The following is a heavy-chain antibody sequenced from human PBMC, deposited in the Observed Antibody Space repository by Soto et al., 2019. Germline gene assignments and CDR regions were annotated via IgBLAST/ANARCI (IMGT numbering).Heavy chain of an antibody. CDR3: ATMVTANEYYFDY. D-gene: IGHD5-18*01. J-gene: IGHJ4*02. CDR1: GFTFSSYA. Sequence: EVQLLESGGGLVQPGGSLRLSCAASGFTFSSYAMSWVRQAPGKGLEWVSAISGSGGSTYYADSVKGRFTISRDNSKNTLYLQMNSLRAEDTAVYYCATMVTANEYYFDYRGQGTLVTVSS. CDR2: ISGSGGST. V-gene: IGHV3-23*01.